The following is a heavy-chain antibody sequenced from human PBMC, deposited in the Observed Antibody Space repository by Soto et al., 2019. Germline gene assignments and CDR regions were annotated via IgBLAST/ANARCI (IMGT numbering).Heavy chain of an antibody. CDR2: IVVGSGNT. Sequence: QMQLVQSGPEVKKPGTSVKVSCKASGFTFTSSAVQWVRQARGQRLEWIGWIVVGSGNTNYAQKFQERVTITRDMSTSTAYMELSSLRSEDTAVYYCAAEALRMAAFDIWGQGTMVTVSS. CDR1: GFTFTSSA. CDR3: AAEALRMAAFDI. D-gene: IGHD2-8*01. J-gene: IGHJ3*02. V-gene: IGHV1-58*01.